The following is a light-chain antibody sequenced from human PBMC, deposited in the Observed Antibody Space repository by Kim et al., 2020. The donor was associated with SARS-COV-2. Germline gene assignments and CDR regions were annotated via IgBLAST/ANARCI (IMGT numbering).Light chain of an antibody. J-gene: IGLJ3*02. CDR2: GND. CDR1: RSNIGNIGSKP. Sequence: VTIPCSGSRSNIGNIGSKPAHWYQQLPGTAPKYLIYGNDQRPSGVPDRFSGSKSGTSASLAISGLQSEDEADYYCAAWDDSLNAWVFGGGTKVTVL. CDR3: AAWDDSLNAWV. V-gene: IGLV1-44*01.